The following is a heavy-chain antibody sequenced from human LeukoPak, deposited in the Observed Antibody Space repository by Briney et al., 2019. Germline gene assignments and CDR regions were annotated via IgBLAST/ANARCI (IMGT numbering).Heavy chain of an antibody. J-gene: IGHJ6*02. D-gene: IGHD6-6*01. CDR3: ARRRRAARDYYYGMDV. Sequence: SETLSLTCAVYGGSFSGYYWSWIRQSPGKGLEWIGEISDSGTTYYNPSLKSRVTISVDTSKNQFSLKLSSVTAADTAVYYCARRRRAARDYYYGMDVWGQGTTVTVSS. V-gene: IGHV4-34*01. CDR1: GGSFSGYY. CDR2: ISDSGTT.